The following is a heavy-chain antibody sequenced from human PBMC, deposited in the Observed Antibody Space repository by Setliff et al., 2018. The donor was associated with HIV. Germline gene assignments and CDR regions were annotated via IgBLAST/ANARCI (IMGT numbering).Heavy chain of an antibody. CDR1: GYTFTSYH. V-gene: IGHV1-46*01. Sequence: ASVKVSCKASGYTFTSYHMHWVRQAPGQGLEWMGIINPSGGSTSYAQKFQGRVTMTRDTSTSTVYMELSSLRSEDTAVYYCARDGVRGYDSSGYLFSWVRRFHHDYYYYYMDVWGKGATVTVSS. CDR3: ARDGVRGYDSSGYLFSWVRRFHHDYYYYYMDV. D-gene: IGHD3-22*01. J-gene: IGHJ6*03. CDR2: INPSGGST.